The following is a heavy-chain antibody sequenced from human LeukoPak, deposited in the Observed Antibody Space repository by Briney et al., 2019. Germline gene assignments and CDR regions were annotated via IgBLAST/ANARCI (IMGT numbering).Heavy chain of an antibody. CDR1: GGSISSSSYY. D-gene: IGHD2/OR15-2a*01. J-gene: IGHJ4*02. CDR3: ARFYRRDYFDY. CDR2: IYYSGST. V-gene: IGHV4-39*01. Sequence: SETLSLTCTVSGGSISSSSYYWGWIRQPPGKGLEWIGSIYYSGSTYYNPSLKSRVTISVDTSKNQFSLKLSSVTAADTAVYYCARFYRRDYFDYWGQGTLVTVSS.